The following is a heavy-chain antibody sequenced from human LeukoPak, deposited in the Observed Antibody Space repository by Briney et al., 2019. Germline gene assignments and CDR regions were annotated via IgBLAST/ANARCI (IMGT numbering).Heavy chain of an antibody. V-gene: IGHV5-51*01. D-gene: IGHD2-2*01. CDR1: GSSFTSYW. CDR3: ARLESVPAATTPFDY. J-gene: IGHJ4*02. Sequence: PGASLQISCKGSGSSFTSYWIGGVRPLPGKGLEWMGIIYPGDSDTRYSPSFQGQVTISADKSISTAYLQWSSLKASDTAMYYCARLESVPAATTPFDYWGQGTLVTVSS. CDR2: IYPGDSDT.